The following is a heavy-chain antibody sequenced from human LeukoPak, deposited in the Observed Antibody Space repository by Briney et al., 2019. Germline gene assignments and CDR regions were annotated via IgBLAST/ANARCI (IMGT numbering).Heavy chain of an antibody. Sequence: RASVKVSCKASGYTFTGYYMHWVRQAPGQGLEWMGWINPNSGGTNYAQKFQGRVTMTRDTSISTAYMELSRLRSDDTAVYYCARGLDFWSGYAPTHAFDIWGQGTMVTVSS. V-gene: IGHV1-2*02. CDR2: INPNSGGT. D-gene: IGHD3-3*01. J-gene: IGHJ3*02. CDR3: ARGLDFWSGYAPTHAFDI. CDR1: GYTFTGYY.